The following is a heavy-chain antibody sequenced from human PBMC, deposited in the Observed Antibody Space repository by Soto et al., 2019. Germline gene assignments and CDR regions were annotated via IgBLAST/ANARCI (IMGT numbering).Heavy chain of an antibody. D-gene: IGHD3-3*01. J-gene: IGHJ6*02. CDR2: IYSGGST. CDR1: GFTVSSNY. CDR3: ARVSIFGGVRYYYGMDV. Sequence: GGSLRLSCAASGFTVSSNYMSWVRQAPGKGLEWVSVIYSGGSTYYADSVKGRFTISRDNSKNTLYLQMNSLRAEDTAVYYCARVSIFGGVRYYYGMDVWGQGTTVTVSS. V-gene: IGHV3-53*01.